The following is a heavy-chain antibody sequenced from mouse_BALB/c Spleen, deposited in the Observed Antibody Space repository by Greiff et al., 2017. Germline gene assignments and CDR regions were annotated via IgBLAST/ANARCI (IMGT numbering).Heavy chain of an antibody. CDR3: APFSTTVGFAY. V-gene: IGHV1S135*01. D-gene: IGHD1-1*01. CDR1: GYSFTSYY. CDR2: IDPFNGGT. Sequence: VQLQQSGPELMKPGASVKISCKASGYSFTSYYMHWVKQSHGKSLEWIGYIDPFNGGTSYNQKFKGKATLTVDKSSSTAYMHLSSLTSEDSAVYYCAPFSTTVGFAYWGQGTLVTVSA. J-gene: IGHJ3*01.